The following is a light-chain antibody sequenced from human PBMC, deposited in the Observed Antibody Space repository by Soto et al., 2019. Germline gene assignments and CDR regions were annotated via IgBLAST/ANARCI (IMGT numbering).Light chain of an antibody. CDR2: AAS. CDR1: QDIINR. V-gene: IGKV1-16*02. J-gene: IGKJ4*01. CDR3: QQYQDYPLT. Sequence: DIQMTQSPSSLSASVGDRITITCRASQDIINRLVWFQQKPGKAPKSLIYAASNLQSVVPSKFSGSGSGTDFTLTIISLHPEDFATYYCQQYQDYPLTFGGGTRVESK.